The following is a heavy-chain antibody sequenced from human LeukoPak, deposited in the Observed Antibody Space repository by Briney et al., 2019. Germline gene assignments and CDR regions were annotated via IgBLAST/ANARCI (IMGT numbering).Heavy chain of an antibody. V-gene: IGHV3-23*01. CDR3: STSPSFGSSWYQFNY. D-gene: IGHD6-13*01. CDR2: ISGRDGRT. J-gene: IGHJ4*02. Sequence: GGSLRLACAASGFRFSSYAMSWVRQAPGRGLEWVSAISGRDGRTYYTDSVKGRFTISRDNSRDTLYLQMNSLRAEDTAVYYCSTSPSFGSSWYQFNYWGQGTLVTVSS. CDR1: GFRFSSYA.